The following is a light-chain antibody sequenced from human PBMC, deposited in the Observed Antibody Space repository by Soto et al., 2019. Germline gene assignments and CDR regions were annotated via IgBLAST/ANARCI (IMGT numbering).Light chain of an antibody. V-gene: IGKV1-5*03. CDR3: QQYNSDSPVT. Sequence: DIQMTQSPSTLSASVGDRVTITCRASQSISSWLAWYQQKPGKAPKRLIYKASSLESGVPSRCSGSGSGTEFTLTISSLQPDDFATYYCQQYNSDSPVTFGGGTKVEIK. CDR2: KAS. CDR1: QSISSW. J-gene: IGKJ4*01.